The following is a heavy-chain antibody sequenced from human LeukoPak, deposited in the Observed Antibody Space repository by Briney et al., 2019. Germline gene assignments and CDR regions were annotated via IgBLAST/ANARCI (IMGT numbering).Heavy chain of an antibody. CDR2: ISYSGST. CDR3: ARVAGANYYYYYYMDV. V-gene: IGHV4-59*01. CDR1: GGSINSYY. J-gene: IGHJ6*03. Sequence: PSETLSLTCTVSGGSINSYYWSWIRQPPGRGLEWIGYISYSGSTNYSPSLKSRVTISVDTSKNQFSLKLTSVTAADTAAYYCARVAGANYYYYYYMDVWGKGTTVTVSS.